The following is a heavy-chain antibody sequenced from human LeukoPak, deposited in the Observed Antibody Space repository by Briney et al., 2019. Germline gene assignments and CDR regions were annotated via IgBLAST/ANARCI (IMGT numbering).Heavy chain of an antibody. D-gene: IGHD5/OR15-5a*01. J-gene: IGHJ4*02. V-gene: IGHV4-30-4*01. CDR3: SAPQSTAVSN. Sequence: SQTLSLTCTVSGGSISSGDYYWSWIRQPPGKGLEWIGYIYHSGSTSYNPSLKSRVIISVDTSKNQFSLKLRSVTATDTAVYFCSAPQSTAVSNWGQGTLVTVSS. CDR1: GGSISSGDYY. CDR2: IYHSGST.